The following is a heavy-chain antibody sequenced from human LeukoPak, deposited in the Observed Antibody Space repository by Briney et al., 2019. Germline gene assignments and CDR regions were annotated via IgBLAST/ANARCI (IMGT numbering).Heavy chain of an antibody. CDR1: GFTFSSYA. J-gene: IGHJ3*02. CDR3: AKAPVSGYSYGNDAFDI. D-gene: IGHD5-18*01. Sequence: GGSLRLSCAASGFTFSSYAMSWVRQAPGKGLEWVSAISGSGGSTYYADSVKGRFTISRDNSKNTLYLQMNSLRAEDTAVYYCAKAPVSGYSYGNDAFDIWGQGTVVTVSS. V-gene: IGHV3-23*01. CDR2: ISGSGGST.